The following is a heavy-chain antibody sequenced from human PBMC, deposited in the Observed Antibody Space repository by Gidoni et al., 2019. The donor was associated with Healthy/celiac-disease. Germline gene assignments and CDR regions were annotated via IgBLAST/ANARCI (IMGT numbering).Heavy chain of an antibody. J-gene: IGHJ1*01. V-gene: IGHV3-23*01. CDR3: ANSYAPRYYYDSSGYYPEGFQH. Sequence: EVQLLESGGGLVQPGGSLRLSCAASGFTFSSYAMSWVRQAPGKGVVWVSAISGIGGSTYYADSVKGRFTISRDNSKNTLYLQMNSLRAEDTAVYYCANSYAPRYYYDSSGYYPEGFQHWGQGTLVTVSS. CDR1: GFTFSSYA. D-gene: IGHD3-22*01. CDR2: ISGIGGST.